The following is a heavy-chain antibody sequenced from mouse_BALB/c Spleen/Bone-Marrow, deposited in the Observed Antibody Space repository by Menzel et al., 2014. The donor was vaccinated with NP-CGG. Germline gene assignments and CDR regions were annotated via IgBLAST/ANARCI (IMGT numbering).Heavy chain of an antibody. CDR3: ARHAYYDQTEVSFVY. J-gene: IGHJ3*01. CDR1: GFSSSNYG. D-gene: IGHD2-4*01. CDR2: ISGDGRYT. Sequence: EVKLVESGGGLVKSGGSLKLSCAASGFSSSNYGMSWVRQTPEKRLEWVATISGDGRYTFYSDSVRGRFTISRDNAKYNLYLQLSSLRSADTALYYCARHAYYDQTEVSFVYWGQGTLVTVSA. V-gene: IGHV5-9-2*01.